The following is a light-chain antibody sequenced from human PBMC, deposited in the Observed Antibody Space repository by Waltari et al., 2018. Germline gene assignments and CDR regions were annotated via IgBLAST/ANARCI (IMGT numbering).Light chain of an antibody. CDR2: DAS. J-gene: IGKJ4*01. CDR3: QQYTTYRVS. Sequence: DIPLTQSPSTLSAAVGDRVTITCRASLSISRWLAWYQQKPGKAPNLLIYDASTLENGAPSRFRGSGFATEFTLTISSLQPDDSATYYCQQYTTYRVSFGGGTKVEIK. CDR1: LSISRW. V-gene: IGKV1-5*01.